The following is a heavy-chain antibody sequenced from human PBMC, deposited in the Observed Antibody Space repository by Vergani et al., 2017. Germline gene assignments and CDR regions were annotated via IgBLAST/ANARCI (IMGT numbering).Heavy chain of an antibody. CDR1: GGSISSYY. Sequence: QVQLQESGPGLVKPSETLSLTCTVSGGSISSYYWSWIRQPPGKGLEWIGYIYYSGSTYYNPSLKSRVTISVDTSKNQFSLKLSSVTAADTAVYYCARRRPGYYDSSGYFDYWGQGTLVTVSS. D-gene: IGHD3-22*01. J-gene: IGHJ4*02. CDR3: ARRRPGYYDSSGYFDY. CDR2: IYYSGST. V-gene: IGHV4-59*08.